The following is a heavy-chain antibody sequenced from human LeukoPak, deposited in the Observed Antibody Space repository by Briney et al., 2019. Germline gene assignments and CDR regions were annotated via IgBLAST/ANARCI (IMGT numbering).Heavy chain of an antibody. V-gene: IGHV3-23*01. D-gene: IGHD3-22*01. Sequence: GGSLRLSCAASGFTFRSYAMGWVRQAPGRGLEWVSAISSGADSTYYADSVKGRFIISRDNSQNTLFLQMNSLRAEDTAAYYCAKVQYYFDSTTHYSGLDYWGQGTLVTVSS. CDR3: AKVQYYFDSTTHYSGLDY. CDR2: ISSGADST. J-gene: IGHJ4*02. CDR1: GFTFRSYA.